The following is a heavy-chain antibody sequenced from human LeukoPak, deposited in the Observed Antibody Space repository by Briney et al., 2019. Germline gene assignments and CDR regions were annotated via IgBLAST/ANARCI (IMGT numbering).Heavy chain of an antibody. CDR2: IYYSGST. Sequence: SETLSLTCTVSGGSISSSSYYWGWIRQPPGKGLEWIGSIYYSGSTYYNPSLKSRVTISVDTSKNQFSLKLSSVTAADTAVNYCARHFIPEVGAVDGDYFDYWGQGTLVTVSS. D-gene: IGHD1-26*01. CDR3: ARHFIPEVGAVDGDYFDY. V-gene: IGHV4-39*01. J-gene: IGHJ4*02. CDR1: GGSISSSSYY.